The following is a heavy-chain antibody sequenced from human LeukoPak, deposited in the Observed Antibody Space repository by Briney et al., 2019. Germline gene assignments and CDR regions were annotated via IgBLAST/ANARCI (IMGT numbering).Heavy chain of an antibody. CDR2: INEDGSEK. CDR1: GFTFSTSW. Sequence: GGSLRLSCAASGFTFSTSWMTWVRQAPGKGPEWVANINEDGSEKYHVDSVKGRFTISRDNAKNSLYLQMNSLRAEDTAVYYCAREAGIAAAGYYYYYMDVWGKGTTVTVSS. D-gene: IGHD6-13*01. CDR3: AREAGIAAAGYYYYYMDV. V-gene: IGHV3-7*01. J-gene: IGHJ6*03.